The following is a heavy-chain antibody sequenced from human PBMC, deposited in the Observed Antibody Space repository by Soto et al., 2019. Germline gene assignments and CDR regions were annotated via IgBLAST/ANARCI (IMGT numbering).Heavy chain of an antibody. CDR3: AHIWFGEVHKAEYFRH. D-gene: IGHD3-10*01. J-gene: IGHJ1*01. CDR1: GFSVSTSGAG. V-gene: IGHV2-5*02. CDR2: IYWDGDK. Sequence: GSGPTLVNPTQTLTLTCTFSGFSVSTSGAGVGWIRQPPGKALEWLALIYWDGDKRYSPSLKNRLTITKATSENQVVLTMTNMDPVDTATYYCAHIWFGEVHKAEYFRHWGQGTLVTVSS.